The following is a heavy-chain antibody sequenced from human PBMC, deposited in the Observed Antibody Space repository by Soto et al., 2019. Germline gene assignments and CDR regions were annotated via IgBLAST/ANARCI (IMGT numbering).Heavy chain of an antibody. Sequence: GGSLRLSCAASGFTFSSYAMSWVRQAPGKGLEWVSAISGSGGSTYYADSVKGRFTISRDNSKNTLYLQMNSLRAEDTAVYYCAKDNARLNYCTNGVCDAFDIWGQGTMVTVSS. CDR3: AKDNARLNYCTNGVCDAFDI. J-gene: IGHJ3*02. V-gene: IGHV3-23*01. CDR2: ISGSGGST. D-gene: IGHD2-8*01. CDR1: GFTFSSYA.